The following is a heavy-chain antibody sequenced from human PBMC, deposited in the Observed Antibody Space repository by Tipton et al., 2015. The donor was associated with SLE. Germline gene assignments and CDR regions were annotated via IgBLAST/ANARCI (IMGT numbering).Heavy chain of an antibody. CDR2: IYTSGST. D-gene: IGHD3-22*01. CDR3: AREAGGYYDSSGFGAFDI. CDR1: GGSISSGSYY. J-gene: IGHJ3*02. Sequence: TLSLTCTVSGGSISSGSYYWSWIRQPAGKGLEWIGYIYTSGSTNYNPSLKSRVTISVDTSKNQFSLKVSSVTAADTAVYYCAREAGGYYDSSGFGAFDIWGQGTMVTVSS. V-gene: IGHV4-61*09.